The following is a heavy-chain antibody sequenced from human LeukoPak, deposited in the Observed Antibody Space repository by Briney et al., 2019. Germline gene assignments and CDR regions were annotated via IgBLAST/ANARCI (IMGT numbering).Heavy chain of an antibody. CDR2: ISWNSGSI. V-gene: IGHV3-9*03. Sequence: PGGSLRLSCAASGFTFDDYAMHWVRHAPGKGLEWVSGISWNSGSIGYADSVKGRFTISRDNAKNSLYLQMSSLRAEDMALYYCTIGSGTYRGAFDIWGQGTMVTVSS. CDR1: GFTFDDYA. CDR3: TIGSGTYRGAFDI. D-gene: IGHD1-26*01. J-gene: IGHJ3*02.